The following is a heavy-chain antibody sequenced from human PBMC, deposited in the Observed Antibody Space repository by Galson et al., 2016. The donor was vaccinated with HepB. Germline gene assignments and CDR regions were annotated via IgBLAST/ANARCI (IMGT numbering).Heavy chain of an antibody. Sequence: SLRLSCAASGFTFSGYAMSWVRQAPGKGLEWVSTLSRSGDSTSYADSVQGRFTISRDNSKNTLYLLLNSLSAEDTAVYYCVKNQYHERSDFDYWGQGTMVTVSS. CDR3: VKNQYHERSDFDY. CDR2: LSRSGDST. J-gene: IGHJ4*03. CDR1: GFTFSGYA. D-gene: IGHD6-19*01. V-gene: IGHV3-23*01.